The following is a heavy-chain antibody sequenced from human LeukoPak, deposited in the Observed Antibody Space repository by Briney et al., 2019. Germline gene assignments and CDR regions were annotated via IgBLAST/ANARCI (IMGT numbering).Heavy chain of an antibody. CDR2: ISGSGGST. D-gene: IGHD6-13*01. Sequence: GGSLRLSCAASGFTFSSCAMSWVRQAPGKGLEWVSAISGSGGSTYYADSVKGRFTISRDNSKNTLYLQMNSLRAEDTAVYYCVKDLSAAGSPYFDYWGQGTLVTVSS. V-gene: IGHV3-23*01. J-gene: IGHJ4*02. CDR1: GFTFSSCA. CDR3: VKDLSAAGSPYFDY.